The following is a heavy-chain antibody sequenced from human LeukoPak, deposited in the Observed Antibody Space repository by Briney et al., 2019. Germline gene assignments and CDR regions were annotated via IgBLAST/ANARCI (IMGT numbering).Heavy chain of an antibody. CDR3: ARETYSSSSLDY. V-gene: IGHV3-48*01. D-gene: IGHD6-6*01. Sequence: GGSLRLSCAASGFTFSSYSMNWVRQAPGKGLEWVSYISSSSSTIYYADSVKGRFTVSRDSSKNTLYLQMNSLRAEDTAVYYCARETYSSSSLDYWGQGTLVTVSS. CDR1: GFTFSSYS. J-gene: IGHJ4*02. CDR2: ISSSSSTI.